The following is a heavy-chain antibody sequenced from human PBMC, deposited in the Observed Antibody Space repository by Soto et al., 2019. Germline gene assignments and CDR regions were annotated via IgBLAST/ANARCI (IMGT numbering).Heavy chain of an antibody. CDR2: IDWDDDK. Sequence: SSAALVNATQTLTLTCNFSAFSLSTSGMCVSWIRQPPGKALEWLALIDWDDDKYYSTSLKTRLTISKDTSKNQVVLTMTNMDPVDTATYYCARISWIAAAGYYYGMDVWDQGT. J-gene: IGHJ6*02. D-gene: IGHD6-13*01. V-gene: IGHV2-70*01. CDR1: AFSLSTSGMC. CDR3: ARISWIAAAGYYYGMDV.